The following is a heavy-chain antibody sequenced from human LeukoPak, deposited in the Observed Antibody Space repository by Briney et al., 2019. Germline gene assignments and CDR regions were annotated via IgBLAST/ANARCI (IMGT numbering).Heavy chain of an antibody. CDR3: AKELPSGCSGGTCYSNYYYGMDV. V-gene: IGHV3-30*18. D-gene: IGHD2-15*01. CDR2: ISYDGSNK. Sequence: PGGSLRLSCAASGFTFSTYRIHWVRQAPGKGLEWVAVISYDGSNKYYADSVKGRFTISRDNSKNTLYLQMNSLRPEDTAVYYCAKELPSGCSGGTCYSNYYYGMDVWGQGTTVTVSS. CDR1: GFTFSTYR. J-gene: IGHJ6*02.